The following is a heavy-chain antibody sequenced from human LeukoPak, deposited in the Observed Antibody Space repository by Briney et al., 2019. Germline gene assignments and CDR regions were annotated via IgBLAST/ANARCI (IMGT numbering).Heavy chain of an antibody. D-gene: IGHD2-2*02. V-gene: IGHV3-66*01. CDR3: ARSYTPRSFDY. Sequence: PGGSLRLSCAASGFTVSSHYMSWVRQAPGKGLEWVSIIYSGGSTYSADSVEGRFTISRDNSKNTLYLQMKSLRGEDTAVYYCARSYTPRSFDYWGQGTLVTVSS. CDR2: IYSGGST. J-gene: IGHJ4*02. CDR1: GFTVSSHY.